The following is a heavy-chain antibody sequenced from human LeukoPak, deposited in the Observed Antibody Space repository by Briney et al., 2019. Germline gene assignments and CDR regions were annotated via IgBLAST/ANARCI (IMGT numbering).Heavy chain of an antibody. V-gene: IGHV4-34*01. CDR2: INHSGST. CDR3: ARGPGIAAAGPFDY. D-gene: IGHD6-13*01. CDR1: GGSFSGYY. J-gene: IGHJ4*02. Sequence: SETLSLTCAVYGGSFSGYYWSWIRQPPGKGLEWIGEINHSGSTNYNPSLKSRVTISVDTSKNQFSLKLSSVTAADTAVYYCARGPGIAAAGPFDYWGQGTLVTVSS.